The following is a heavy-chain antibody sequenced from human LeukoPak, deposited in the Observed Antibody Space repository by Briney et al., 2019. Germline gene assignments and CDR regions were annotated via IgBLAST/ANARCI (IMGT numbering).Heavy chain of an antibody. CDR3: ARGPMGARPFDY. D-gene: IGHD1-26*01. Sequence: TGGSLRLSCAASGFTVSSNYMSWVRQAPGMGLEWVSVLYIGGDSYYADSVQGRFTISRDNSKNTLYLQMDSLRAEDTAVYYCARGPMGARPFDYWGQGTLVTVSS. J-gene: IGHJ4*02. CDR1: GFTVSSNY. V-gene: IGHV3-53*01. CDR2: LYIGGDS.